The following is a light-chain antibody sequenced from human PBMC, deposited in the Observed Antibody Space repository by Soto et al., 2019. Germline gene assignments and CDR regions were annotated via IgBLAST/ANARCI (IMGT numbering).Light chain of an antibody. CDR2: KAS. CDR1: QSISSW. Sequence: DIQMTQSPSTLSASVGDRVIITCRASQSISSWLAWYQQKPGKAPKLLIYKASTLKSGVPSRFSGSGSGTEFALTISSLQPDDFATYYCQQYNSYSETFGQGTKVDIK. J-gene: IGKJ1*01. V-gene: IGKV1-5*03. CDR3: QQYNSYSET.